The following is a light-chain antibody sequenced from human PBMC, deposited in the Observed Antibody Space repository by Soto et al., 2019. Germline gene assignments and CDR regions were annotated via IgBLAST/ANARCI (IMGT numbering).Light chain of an antibody. CDR1: SSDVGGYNY. Sequence: QSALTQPRSVSGSPGQSVTISCTGTSSDVGGYNYVSWYQQHPGKAPKLMIYDVSKRPSGVPDRFSGSKSGNTASLTISGLQAEDEAEYYCCSDAGSYTWVFGGGTKLTDL. J-gene: IGLJ3*02. V-gene: IGLV2-11*01. CDR3: CSDAGSYTWV. CDR2: DVS.